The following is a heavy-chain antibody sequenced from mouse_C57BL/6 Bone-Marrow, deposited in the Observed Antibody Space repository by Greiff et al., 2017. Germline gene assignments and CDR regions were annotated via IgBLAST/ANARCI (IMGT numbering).Heavy chain of an antibody. D-gene: IGHD1-1*01. Sequence: QVQLQQPGAELVRPGSSVKLSCKASGYTFTSYWMHWVKQRPIQGLEWIGNIDPSDSDTHYNQKFKDKATLTADKSSSTAYMQLSSLTSADSAVYDSARDPYCDGSSYPDYWGQGTTLTVSS. V-gene: IGHV1-52*01. J-gene: IGHJ2*01. CDR3: ARDPYCDGSSYPDY. CDR2: IDPSDSDT. CDR1: GYTFTSYW.